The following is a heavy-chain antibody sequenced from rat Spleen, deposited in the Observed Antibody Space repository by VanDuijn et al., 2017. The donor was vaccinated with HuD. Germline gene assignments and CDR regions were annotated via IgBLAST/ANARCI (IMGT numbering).Heavy chain of an antibody. CDR3: ARQGVYYVLSLGYFDF. V-gene: IGHV5S11*01. CDR2: ISTGGVNH. Sequence: EVQLVESGGGSVQPGRSLKLSCAALGFTFSNYDMAWVRQAPTKGLEWGASISTGGVNHYYRDSVKGRLTISRDSAKNTLYLQMDSLRSEETATYYCARQGVYYVLSLGYFDFWGPGTMVTVSS. J-gene: IGHJ1*01. D-gene: IGHD1-6*01. CDR1: GFTFSNYD.